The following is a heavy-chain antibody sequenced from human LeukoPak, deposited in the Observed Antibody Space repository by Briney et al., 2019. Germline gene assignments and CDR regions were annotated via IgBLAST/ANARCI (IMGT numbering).Heavy chain of an antibody. J-gene: IGHJ5*02. V-gene: IGHV3-74*01. D-gene: IGHD3-10*01. CDR3: ARVTGSGSSP. Sequence: GGSLRLSCAASGFTFSSYWMHWVRQAPGKGLVWVSRINGDGNSTIYADSVKGRFTISRDNAKNTLYLQMNSLRAEDTAVYYCARVTGSGSSPWGQGTLVTVSS. CDR1: GFTFSSYW. CDR2: INGDGNST.